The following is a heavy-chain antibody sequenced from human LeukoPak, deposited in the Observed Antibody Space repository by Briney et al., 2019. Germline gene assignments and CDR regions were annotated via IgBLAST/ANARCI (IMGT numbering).Heavy chain of an antibody. CDR3: AKDGWAAAGYYYYYGMDV. CDR1: GFTFDDYA. V-gene: IGHV3-9*01. J-gene: IGHJ6*02. CDR2: ISWNSGSI. D-gene: IGHD6-13*01. Sequence: GRSLRLSCAASGFTFDDYAMHWVRQAPGKGLEWVSGISWNSGSIGHADSVKGRFTISRDNAKNSLYLQMNSLRAEDTALYYCAKDGWAAAGYYYYYGMDVWGQGTTVTVSS.